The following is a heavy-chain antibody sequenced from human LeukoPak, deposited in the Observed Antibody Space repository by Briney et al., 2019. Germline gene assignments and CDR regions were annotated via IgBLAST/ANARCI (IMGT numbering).Heavy chain of an antibody. J-gene: IGHJ5*02. Sequence: ASVKVSCKASGYTFTSYDINWVRQATGQGLEWMGWMNPNSGNTDYAQKFQGRVTMTRNTSISTAYMELSSLRSEDTAVYYCARGRILYSTPRLFDPWGQGTLVTVSS. V-gene: IGHV1-8*01. CDR2: MNPNSGNT. CDR1: GYTFTSYD. CDR3: ARGRILYSTPRLFDP. D-gene: IGHD2-8*01.